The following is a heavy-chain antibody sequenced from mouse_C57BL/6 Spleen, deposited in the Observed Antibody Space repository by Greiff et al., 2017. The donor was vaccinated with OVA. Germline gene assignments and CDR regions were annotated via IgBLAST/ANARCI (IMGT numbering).Heavy chain of an antibody. Sequence: QVQLKESGAELVKPGASVKMSCKASGYTFTTYPIEWMKQNQGKSLEWIGNFHPYNDDTKYNEKFKGKATLTVEKSSSTVYLELSRLTSDDSAVYYCARGGRYDYDSYYFDYWGQGTTLTVSS. V-gene: IGHV1-47*01. J-gene: IGHJ2*01. CDR3: ARGGRYDYDSYYFDY. CDR1: GYTFTTYP. D-gene: IGHD2-4*01. CDR2: FHPYNDDT.